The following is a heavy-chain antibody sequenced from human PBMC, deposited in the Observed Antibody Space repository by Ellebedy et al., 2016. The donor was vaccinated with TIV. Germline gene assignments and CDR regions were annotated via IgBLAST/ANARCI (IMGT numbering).Heavy chain of an antibody. D-gene: IGHD6-19*01. CDR3: ARERIAVAGTNYYYNGMDV. Sequence: ASVKVSCKASAYTFTSYYMHWVRQAPGQGLEWMGIINPSGGSTSYAQKLQGRVTMTRDTSTSTGYMELSSLRSEDTAVYYCARERIAVAGTNYYYNGMDVWGQGTTVTVSS. CDR1: AYTFTSYY. V-gene: IGHV1-46*04. CDR2: INPSGGST. J-gene: IGHJ6*02.